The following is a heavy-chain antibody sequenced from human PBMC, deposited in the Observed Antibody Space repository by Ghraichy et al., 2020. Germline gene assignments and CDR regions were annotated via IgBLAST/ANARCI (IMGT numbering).Heavy chain of an antibody. J-gene: IGHJ4*02. CDR2: ISGSGGST. Sequence: GGSLRLSCAASGFTFSSYAMSWVRQAPGKGLEWVSAISGSGGSTYYADSVKGRFTISRDNSKNTLYLQMNSLRAEDTAVYYCAKTPTYVWGSMGYFDYWGQGTLVTVSS. CDR3: AKTPTYVWGSMGYFDY. CDR1: GFTFSSYA. D-gene: IGHD3-16*01. V-gene: IGHV3-23*01.